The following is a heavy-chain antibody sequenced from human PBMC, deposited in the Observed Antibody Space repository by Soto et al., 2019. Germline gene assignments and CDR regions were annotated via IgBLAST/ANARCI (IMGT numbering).Heavy chain of an antibody. D-gene: IGHD1-26*01. CDR2: IDPRSGDT. J-gene: IGHJ5*02. Sequence: ASVKVSCKASGYTFIGYYMHWVRQAPGQGLEWMGRIDPRSGDTKYAQKFQGRVTMNRDTSISTAYMELSSLRSDDTAVYYCGRDGVGATPLGWFDPWGQGTLVTVSS. V-gene: IGHV1-2*02. CDR1: GYTFIGYY. CDR3: GRDGVGATPLGWFDP.